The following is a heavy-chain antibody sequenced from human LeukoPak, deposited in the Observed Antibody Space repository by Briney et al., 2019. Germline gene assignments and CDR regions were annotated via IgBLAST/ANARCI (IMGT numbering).Heavy chain of an antibody. CDR2: IYSGDST. J-gene: IGHJ4*02. Sequence: GGSLRLSCAASGITVRSSYMFWVRQAPGKGLEWVSLIYSGDSTYYADSVKGRFTISRDTSKNTVYLQMNSLRAEDTAVYYCARLVVPAAYFDYWGQGTLVTVSS. CDR1: GITVRSSY. D-gene: IGHD2-2*01. V-gene: IGHV3-66*02. CDR3: ARLVVPAAYFDY.